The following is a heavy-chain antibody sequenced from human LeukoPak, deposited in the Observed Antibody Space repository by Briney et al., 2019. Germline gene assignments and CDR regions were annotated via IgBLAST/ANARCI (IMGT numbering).Heavy chain of an antibody. CDR1: GYSFTSYW. Sequence: GESLKISCTGSGYSFTSYWIGWVRQMPGKGLEWMGIIYPGDSDTRYSPSFQGQVTISADKSISTAYLQWSSLKASDTAMYYCARRYCSGGSCYSFDPWGQGILVTVSS. J-gene: IGHJ5*02. V-gene: IGHV5-51*01. CDR3: ARRYCSGGSCYSFDP. D-gene: IGHD2-15*01. CDR2: IYPGDSDT.